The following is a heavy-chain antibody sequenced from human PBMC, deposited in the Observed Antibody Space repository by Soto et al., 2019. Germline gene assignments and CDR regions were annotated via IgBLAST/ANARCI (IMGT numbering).Heavy chain of an antibody. CDR2: IRWDSGII. V-gene: IGHV3-9*01. Sequence: GGSLRLSCAASGFTFDDYGMHWVRQAPGKGLEWVSAIRWDSGIIDYGDSVRGRFTTSRDNAKNLVYLHMNSLKVEDTALYYCTKAAVRRQKRWTNYFDLWGHGTQVTVSS. CDR3: TKAAVRRQKRWTNYFDL. D-gene: IGHD6-19*01. CDR1: GFTFDDYG. J-gene: IGHJ4*01.